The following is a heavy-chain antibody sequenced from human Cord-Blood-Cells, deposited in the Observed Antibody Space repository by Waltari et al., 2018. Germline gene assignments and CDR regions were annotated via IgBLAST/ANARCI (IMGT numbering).Heavy chain of an antibody. D-gene: IGHD1-1*01. Sequence: QMQLVQSGAEVKKTGSSVKVSCKASGYTLTFRYLHWVRQAPGQALEWMGWITPFNGNTNYAQKFQDRVTITRDRSMSTAYMELSSLRSEDTAMYYCARFATGTNDAFDIWGQGTMVTVSS. CDR3: ARFATGTNDAFDI. CDR2: ITPFNGNT. V-gene: IGHV1-45*02. J-gene: IGHJ3*02. CDR1: GYTLTFRY.